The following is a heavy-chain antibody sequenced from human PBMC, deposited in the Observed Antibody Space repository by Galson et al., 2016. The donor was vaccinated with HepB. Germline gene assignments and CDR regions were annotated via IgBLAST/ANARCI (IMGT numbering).Heavy chain of an antibody. D-gene: IGHD5-18*01. CDR3: AREWGFLEGVTQNWFDP. Sequence: SVKVSCKASGYRFTTFGITWVRQAPGQGLEWMGWISGYNGNTNYAQKVQGRVTLTADTSTTTVYMELRSLRPDDTAIYYCAREWGFLEGVTQNWFDPWGQGTLVIVSS. CDR2: ISGYNGNT. V-gene: IGHV1-18*01. J-gene: IGHJ5*02. CDR1: GYRFTTFG.